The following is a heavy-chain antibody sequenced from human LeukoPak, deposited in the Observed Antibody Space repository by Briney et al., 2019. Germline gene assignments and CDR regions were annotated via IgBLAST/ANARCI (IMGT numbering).Heavy chain of an antibody. CDR3: ARGLTYYFDSSGYYVTDAFDI. J-gene: IGHJ3*02. V-gene: IGHV4-59*01. CDR2: IYYSGST. Sequence: SETLSLTCTVSGGSISSYYWSWIRQPPGKGLEWIGYIYYSGSTNYNPSLKSRVTISVDTSKNQFSLNLTSVTAAGTAVYYCARGLTYYFDSSGYYVTDAFDIWGQGTMVTVSS. D-gene: IGHD3-22*01. CDR1: GGSISSYY.